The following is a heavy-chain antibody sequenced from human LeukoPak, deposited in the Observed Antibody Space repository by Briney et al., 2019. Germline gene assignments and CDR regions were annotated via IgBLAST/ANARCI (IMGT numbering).Heavy chain of an antibody. CDR2: INPDSGGT. V-gene: IGHV1-2*06. Sequence: ASVKVSCKASGYTFTSYGISWVRQARGQGLEWMGRINPDSGGTIYAQNFQGRVTMTRDTSISTAYMELSSLRSDDTAVYYCARDLGDTYGSVGDFDYWGQGTLVTVSS. D-gene: IGHD3-10*01. J-gene: IGHJ4*02. CDR3: ARDLGDTYGSVGDFDY. CDR1: GYTFTSYG.